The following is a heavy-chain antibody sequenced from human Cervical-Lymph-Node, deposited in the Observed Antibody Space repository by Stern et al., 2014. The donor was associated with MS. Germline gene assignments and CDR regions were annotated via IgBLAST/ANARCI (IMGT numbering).Heavy chain of an antibody. CDR1: GGSTSSYY. Sequence: MQLVESGPGLVKPSETLSLTCTVSGGSTSSYYWSWIRQPPGKGLEWIGYISSSGGTKYNPSLKSRVTTSLETSKHQLSLNLSSVTAADTAVYYCARGYTTSSGRPDYWGQGTLVTVSS. D-gene: IGHD6-6*01. J-gene: IGHJ4*02. CDR3: ARGYTTSSGRPDY. V-gene: IGHV4-59*08. CDR2: ISSSGGT.